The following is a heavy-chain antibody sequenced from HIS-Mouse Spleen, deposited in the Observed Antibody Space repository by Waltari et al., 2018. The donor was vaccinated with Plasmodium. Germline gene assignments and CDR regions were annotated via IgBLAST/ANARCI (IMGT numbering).Heavy chain of an antibody. CDR3: ASSWYWYFDL. CDR2: IKQDGSEK. V-gene: IGHV3-7*01. J-gene: IGHJ2*01. CDR1: GLPFRSYW. D-gene: IGHD6-13*01. Sequence: EVQLVESGGGLVLPGGSLGRSCAASGLPFRSYWMSWVRQAPGKGLEWVANIKQDGSEKYYVDSVKGRFTISRDNAKNSLYLQMNSLRAEDTAVYYCASSWYWYFDLWGRGTLVTVSS.